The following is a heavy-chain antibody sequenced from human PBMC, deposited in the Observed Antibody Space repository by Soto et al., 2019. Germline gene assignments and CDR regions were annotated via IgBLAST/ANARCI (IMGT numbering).Heavy chain of an antibody. CDR3: ARDTYYYDSSGYPAYYFDY. V-gene: IGHV1-69*04. J-gene: IGHJ4*02. Sequence: ASVKVSCKASGGTFSSYTISWVRQAPGQGLEWMGRIIPILGIANYAQKFQGRVTITADKSTSTAHMELSSLRSEDTAVYYCARDTYYYDSSGYPAYYFDYWGQGTLVTVSS. D-gene: IGHD3-22*01. CDR2: IIPILGIA. CDR1: GGTFSSYT.